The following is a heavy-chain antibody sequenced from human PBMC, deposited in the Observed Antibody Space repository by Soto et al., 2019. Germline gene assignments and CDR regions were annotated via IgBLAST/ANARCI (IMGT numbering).Heavy chain of an antibody. CDR2: IDHSGST. CDR1: GGSISSGDYY. V-gene: IGHV4-30-4*01. D-gene: IGHD2-15*01. Sequence: TLSLTCTVSGGSISSGDYYWSWIRQPPGKGLEWIGEIDHSGSTNYNPSLRSRVTISVDTSKNQFSLKLSSVTAADTAVYYCARAGRLPFDYWGPGTLVTVSS. J-gene: IGHJ4*02. CDR3: ARAGRLPFDY.